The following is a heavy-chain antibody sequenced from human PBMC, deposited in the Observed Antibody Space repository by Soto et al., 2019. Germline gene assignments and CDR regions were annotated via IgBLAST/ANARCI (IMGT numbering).Heavy chain of an antibody. Sequence: VQLLDSGGGLVQPGGSLRLSCAASGFSFSDFAMCWVRQSPGKGLERVSSITASGGTTFYSDSVTGRFTISRDKSTNALYLEMDSLRADDTAVNYYSTWHGSGTYGSAYWGQGTLVTGSS. CDR3: STWHGSGTYGSAY. D-gene: IGHD3-10*01. V-gene: IGHV3-23*01. CDR2: ITASGGTT. CDR1: GFSFSDFA. J-gene: IGHJ4*02.